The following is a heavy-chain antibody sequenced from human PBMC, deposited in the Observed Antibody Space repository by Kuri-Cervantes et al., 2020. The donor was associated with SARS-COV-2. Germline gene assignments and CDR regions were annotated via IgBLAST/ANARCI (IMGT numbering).Heavy chain of an antibody. CDR2: ISSSSSYI. CDR3: ARANVVVPAAMGFDP. V-gene: IGHV3-21*01. Sequence: GESLKISCAASGFTFSSYSMNWVRQAPGKGLEWVSSISSSSSYIYYADSVKGRFTISRDNAKSSLYLQMNSLRAEDTAVYYCARANVVVPAAMGFDPWGQGTLVTVSS. J-gene: IGHJ5*02. D-gene: IGHD2-2*01. CDR1: GFTFSSYS.